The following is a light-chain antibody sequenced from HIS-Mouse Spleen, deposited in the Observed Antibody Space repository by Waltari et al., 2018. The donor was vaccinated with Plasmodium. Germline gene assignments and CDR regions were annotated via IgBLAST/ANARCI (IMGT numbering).Light chain of an antibody. Sequence: QSALTQPAPVAGSPGQSITLSCTGTSSDAGGYNYVFWYQQPPGKAPKLMIYEVSKRPSGGSDRFSGSKSGNTASLTISGLQAEDEADYYCSSYTSSSTRVVGGGTKLTVL. V-gene: IGLV2-14*01. J-gene: IGLJ3*02. CDR3: SSYTSSSTRV. CDR2: EVS. CDR1: SSDAGGYNY.